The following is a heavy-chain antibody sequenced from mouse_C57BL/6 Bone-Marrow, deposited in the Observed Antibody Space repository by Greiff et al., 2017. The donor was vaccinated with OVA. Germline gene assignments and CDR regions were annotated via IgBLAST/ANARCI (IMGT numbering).Heavy chain of an antibody. CDR1: GYTFTSYG. V-gene: IGHV1-81*01. J-gene: IGHJ4*01. CDR3: ACVWFPYYAMDY. CDR2: IYPRSGNT. D-gene: IGHD2-10*02. Sequence: QVQLQQSGAELARPGASVKLSCKASGYTFTSYGISWVKQRTGQGLEWIGEIYPRSGNTYYNEKFKGKATLTADKSSSTAYMELRSLTSEDSAVYFCACVWFPYYAMDYWGQGTSVTVSS.